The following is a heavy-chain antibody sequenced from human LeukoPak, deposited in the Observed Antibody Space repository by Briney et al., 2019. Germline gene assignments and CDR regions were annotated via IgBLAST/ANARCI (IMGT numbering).Heavy chain of an antibody. J-gene: IGHJ4*02. Sequence: GGSLRLSCAASGFTFSSYEMNWVRQAPGKGLEWVSYISSSGSTIYYADSVKGRFTISRDNAKNSLYLQMNSLRAEDTAVYYCAREGGYSGYDFDYWGQGTLVTVSS. V-gene: IGHV3-48*03. CDR1: GFTFSSYE. CDR3: AREGGYSGYDFDY. D-gene: IGHD5-12*01. CDR2: ISSSGSTI.